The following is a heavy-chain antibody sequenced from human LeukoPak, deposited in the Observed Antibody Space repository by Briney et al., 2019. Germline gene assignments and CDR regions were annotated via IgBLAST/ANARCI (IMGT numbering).Heavy chain of an antibody. D-gene: IGHD2-2*02. CDR2: INHSGSP. J-gene: IGHJ6*03. Sequence: SETLSLTCAVYGGSFSGYYWSWIRQPPGKGLEWIGEINHSGSPNYNPSLKSRVTISVDTSKNQFSLKLSSVTAADTAVYYCARGKYCSSTSSYSSWSYYYYYMDVWGKGTTVTVSS. V-gene: IGHV4-34*01. CDR1: GGSFSGYY. CDR3: ARGKYCSSTSSYSSWSYYYYYMDV.